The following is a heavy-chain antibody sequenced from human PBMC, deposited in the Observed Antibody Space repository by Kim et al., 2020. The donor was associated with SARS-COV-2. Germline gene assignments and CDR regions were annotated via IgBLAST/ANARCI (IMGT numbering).Heavy chain of an antibody. CDR1: GGSFSGYY. J-gene: IGHJ4*02. V-gene: IGHV4-34*01. Sequence: SETLSLTCAVYGGSFSGYYWSWIRQPPGKGLEWIGEINHSGSTNYNPSLKSRVTISVDTSKNQFTLKLSSVTAADTAVYYCARRDYDFWSGYSNYFDYWGQGTLVTVSS. D-gene: IGHD3-3*01. CDR3: ARRDYDFWSGYSNYFDY. CDR2: INHSGST.